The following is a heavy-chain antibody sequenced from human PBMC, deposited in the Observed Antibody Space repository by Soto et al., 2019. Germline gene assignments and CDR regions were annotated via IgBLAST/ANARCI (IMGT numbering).Heavy chain of an antibody. J-gene: IGHJ3*02. D-gene: IGHD6-6*01. CDR3: AKAGGSSSSYAFDI. CDR1: GFTFSSYG. Sequence: QVQLVESGGGVVQPGRSLRLSCAASGFTFSSYGMHWVRHAPGKGLEWVAVISYDGSNNYYADSVKGRFTISRDNSKNTLYLQMNSLRAEDTAVYYCAKAGGSSSSYAFDIWGQGTMVTVPP. CDR2: ISYDGSNN. V-gene: IGHV3-30*18.